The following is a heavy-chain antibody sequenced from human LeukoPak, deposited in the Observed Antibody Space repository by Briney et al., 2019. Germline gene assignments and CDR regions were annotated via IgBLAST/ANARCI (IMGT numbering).Heavy chain of an antibody. CDR1: GGSISSYY. CDR3: ARNYDFWSGYYRVFAFDI. D-gene: IGHD3-3*01. J-gene: IGHJ3*02. Sequence: SETLSLTCTVSGGSISSYYWSWIRQPPGKGLEWIGYIYTSGSTNYNPSLKSRVTTSVDTSKNQFSLKLSSVTAADTAVYYCARNYDFWSGYYRVFAFDIWGQGTMVTVSS. CDR2: IYTSGST. V-gene: IGHV4-4*09.